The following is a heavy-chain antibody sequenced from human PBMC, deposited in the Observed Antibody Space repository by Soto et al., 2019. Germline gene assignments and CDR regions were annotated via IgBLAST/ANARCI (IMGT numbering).Heavy chain of an antibody. D-gene: IGHD4-4*01. CDR2: ISNDGNND. Sequence: QVHLVESGGGVVQPGKSLRLSCAASGFTFSNYAIHWVRQAPGRGLEWLALISNDGNNDIYADYLKGRVTFSRDSSNNKVFLQMDSLLTEDTAVYYCAGAPYYSNSRLDYWGQGTLVTVSS. CDR3: AGAPYYSNSRLDY. V-gene: IGHV3-30-3*01. CDR1: GFTFSNYA. J-gene: IGHJ4*02.